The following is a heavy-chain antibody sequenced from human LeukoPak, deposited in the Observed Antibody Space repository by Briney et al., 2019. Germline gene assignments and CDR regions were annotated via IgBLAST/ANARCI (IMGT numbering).Heavy chain of an antibody. CDR3: ARGLREFGYYYYHMDV. Sequence: PSETLSLTCTVSGGSISSGRYYWSWIRQPAGEGLEWIGRIYTSGSTNYNPSLKSRVTISADTSKNQFSLKLRSVTAADTAVYYCARGLREFGYYYYHMDVWGKGTTVTVSS. V-gene: IGHV4-61*02. J-gene: IGHJ6*03. CDR2: IYTSGST. D-gene: IGHD3-10*01. CDR1: GGSISSGRYY.